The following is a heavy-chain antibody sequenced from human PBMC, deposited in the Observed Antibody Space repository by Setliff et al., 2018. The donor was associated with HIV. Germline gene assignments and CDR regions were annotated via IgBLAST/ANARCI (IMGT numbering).Heavy chain of an antibody. V-gene: IGHV3-23*01. D-gene: IGHD2-15*01. Sequence: PGGSLRLSCAASGFTFNNYAMSWVRQAPGLGLEWVSGISDSGVSTDYADSVKGRFTISRDNSKNIPYLEMNGLRAAAKAVYYCAKDQATKRVVVAAAIPYNRGLGTLVTVSS. CDR2: ISDSGVST. J-gene: IGHJ4*02. CDR3: AKDQATKRVVVAAAIPYN. CDR1: GFTFNNYA.